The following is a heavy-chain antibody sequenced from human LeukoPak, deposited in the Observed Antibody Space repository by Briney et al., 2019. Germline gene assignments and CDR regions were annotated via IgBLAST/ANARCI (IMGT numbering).Heavy chain of an antibody. V-gene: IGHV4-59*12. CDR3: ASTNPDDYGDYVVFDY. Sequence: PSETLSLTCTVSGGSISSYYWSWIRQPPGKGLEWIGYIYYSGSTNYNPSLKSRVTISVDTSKNQFSLKLSSVTAADTAVYYCASTNPDDYGDYVVFDYWGQGTLATVSS. CDR1: GGSISSYY. J-gene: IGHJ4*02. CDR2: IYYSGST. D-gene: IGHD4-17*01.